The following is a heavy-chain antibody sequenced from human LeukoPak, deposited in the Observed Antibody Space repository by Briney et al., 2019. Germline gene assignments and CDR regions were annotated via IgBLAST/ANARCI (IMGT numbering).Heavy chain of an antibody. CDR3: ARPIVGATTIDY. CDR1: GFTVSSNY. J-gene: IGHJ4*02. Sequence: GGSLRLSCAASGFTVSSNYMSWVRQAPGKGLEWVSGISWNSGSIGYADSVKGRFTISRDNAKNSLYLQMNSLRAEDMALYYCARPIVGATTIDYWGQGTLVTVSS. V-gene: IGHV3-9*03. CDR2: ISWNSGSI. D-gene: IGHD1-26*01.